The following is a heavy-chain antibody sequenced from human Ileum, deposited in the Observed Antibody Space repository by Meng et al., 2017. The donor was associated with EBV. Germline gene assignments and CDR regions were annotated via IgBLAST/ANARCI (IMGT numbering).Heavy chain of an antibody. Sequence: VAVQGSGPGRVKPSGTPALPCAVSSGSISSTYWWSWVRQPPGKGLEWIGEIYHSGSTNYNPSPKSRVTISVVKSKNQFSLKLSSVTAADTAVYYCARDFGPHQLWYWGQGTLVTVSS. J-gene: IGHJ4*02. D-gene: IGHD3-16*01. V-gene: IGHV4-4*02. CDR3: ARDFGPHQLWY. CDR1: SGSISSTYW. CDR2: IYHSGST.